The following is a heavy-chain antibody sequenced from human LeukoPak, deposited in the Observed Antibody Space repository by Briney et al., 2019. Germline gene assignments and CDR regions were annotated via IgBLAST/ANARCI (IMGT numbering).Heavy chain of an antibody. CDR2: INQRGGT. D-gene: IGHD3-10*01. V-gene: IGHV4-34*01. Sequence: SETLSLTCAVYGGSFSDYSWTWIRQPPGKGLEWIGEINQRGGTNHNPSLMSRVTMSVDTSKNQFSLKLNSVTAADTAVYYCARHVSGIYGSRGDLDYWGQGTLVTVSS. CDR1: GGSFSDYS. CDR3: ARHVSGIYGSRGDLDY. J-gene: IGHJ4*02.